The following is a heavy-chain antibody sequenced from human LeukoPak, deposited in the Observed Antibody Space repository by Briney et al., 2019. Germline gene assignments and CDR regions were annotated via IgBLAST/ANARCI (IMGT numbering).Heavy chain of an antibody. CDR3: ARTTEGGYTYGYFYYYYMDV. V-gene: IGHV4-61*08. CDR1: GDSISSGGYS. Sequence: SETLSLTCAVSGDSISSGGYSWSWIRQPPGKGLEWIGYIYYSGSTNYNPSLKSRVTISVDTSKNQFSLKLTSVTAADTAVYYCARTTEGGYTYGYFYYYYMDVWGKGTTVTISS. J-gene: IGHJ6*03. D-gene: IGHD5-18*01. CDR2: IYYSGST.